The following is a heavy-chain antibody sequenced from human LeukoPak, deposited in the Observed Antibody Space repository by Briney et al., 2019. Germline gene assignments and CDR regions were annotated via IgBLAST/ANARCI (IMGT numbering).Heavy chain of an antibody. CDR2: IYYSGST. Sequence: SETLSLTCTVSGGSISSSSYYWGWIRQPPGKGLEWIGYIYYSGSTYYNPSLKSRVTISVDTSKNQFSLKLSSVTAADTAVYYCASYYSSSNWFDPWGQGTLVTVSS. V-gene: IGHV4-31*03. CDR3: ASYYSSSNWFDP. D-gene: IGHD4-11*01. CDR1: GGSISSSSYY. J-gene: IGHJ5*02.